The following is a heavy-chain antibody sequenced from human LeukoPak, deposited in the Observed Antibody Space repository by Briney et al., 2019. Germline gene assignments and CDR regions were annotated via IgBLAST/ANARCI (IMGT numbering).Heavy chain of an antibody. CDR2: IIPIFGTA. D-gene: IGHD3-3*01. CDR3: ARAYDFWSGYRGYFDY. Sequence: GASVKVSCKASGYTFRSHDINWVRQVPGHGLEWMGGIIPIFGTANYAQKFQGRVTITADESTSTAYMELSSLRSEDTAVYYCARAYDFWSGYRGYFDYWGQGTLVTVSS. V-gene: IGHV1-69*13. J-gene: IGHJ4*02. CDR1: GYTFRSHD.